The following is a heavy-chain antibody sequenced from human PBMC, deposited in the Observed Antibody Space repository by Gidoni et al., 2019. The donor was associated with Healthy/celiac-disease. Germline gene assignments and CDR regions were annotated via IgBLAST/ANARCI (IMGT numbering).Heavy chain of an antibody. CDR2: INHSGST. CDR3: ARPYDYSNYRPLGY. CDR1: GGSFSGYY. D-gene: IGHD4-4*01. V-gene: IGHV4-34*01. Sequence: QVQLQQWGAGLLKPSETLSLTCAVYGGSFSGYYWRWIRQPPGKGLEWIGEINHSGSTNYNPSRKSRVTISVDTSKNQFSLKLSSVTAAYTAVYYCARPYDYSNYRPLGYWGQGTLVTVSS. J-gene: IGHJ4*02.